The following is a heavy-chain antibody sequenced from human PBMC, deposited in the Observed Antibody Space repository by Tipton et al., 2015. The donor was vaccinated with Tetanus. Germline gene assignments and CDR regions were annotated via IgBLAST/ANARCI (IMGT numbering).Heavy chain of an antibody. CDR1: GFTFSDYY. CDR3: ARDTSGGFLEWLSFDP. Sequence: SLRLSCAASGFTFSDYYMSWIRQAPGKGLEWVSYISSSGSTIYYADSVKGRFTISRDNAKNSLHLQMNSLRAEDTAVYYCARDTSGGFLEWLSFDPWGQGTLVTVSS. CDR2: ISSSGSTI. J-gene: IGHJ5*02. D-gene: IGHD3-3*01. V-gene: IGHV3-11*01.